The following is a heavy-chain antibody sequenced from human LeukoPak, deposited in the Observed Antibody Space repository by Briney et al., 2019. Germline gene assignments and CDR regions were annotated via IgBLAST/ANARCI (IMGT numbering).Heavy chain of an antibody. CDR1: GFTFNTYT. V-gene: IGHV3-48*01. D-gene: IGHD5-24*01. CDR3: AREQRTFDY. Sequence: GGSLRLSCAASGFTFNTYTMNWVRQAPGKGLEWVSYISGSSGIIDYADSVRGRFTISRDNAKNSLYLRMNSLRAEDTAVYYCAREQRTFDYWGQGILVTVSS. J-gene: IGHJ4*02. CDR2: ISGSSGII.